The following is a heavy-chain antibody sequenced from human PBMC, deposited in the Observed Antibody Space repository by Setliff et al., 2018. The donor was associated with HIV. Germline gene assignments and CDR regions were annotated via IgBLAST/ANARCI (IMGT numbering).Heavy chain of an antibody. Sequence: GASVKVSCKASGYTFTGYYMHWVRQAPGQGLEGMGWINPNSGGTTYAQKFQGRVTMNRETSISTDYMEVSRLRSDDTAVYYCARDHCSSSGCYEYSYYGMDVWGQGTTVTVSS. V-gene: IGHV1-2*02. CDR1: GYTFTGYY. D-gene: IGHD2-2*01. CDR3: ARDHCSSSGCYEYSYYGMDV. CDR2: INPNSGGT. J-gene: IGHJ6*02.